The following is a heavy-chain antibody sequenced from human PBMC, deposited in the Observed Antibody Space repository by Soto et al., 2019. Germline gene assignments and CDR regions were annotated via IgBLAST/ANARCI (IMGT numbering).Heavy chain of an antibody. D-gene: IGHD3-10*01. Sequence: GGSLRLSCAASGFTFSSYAMSWVRQAPGKGLEWVSAISGSGGSTYYADSVKGRFTISRDNSKNTLYLQMNSLRAEDTAVSYCSKALAHYGSGSTGFFDSWGQGTLVTVSS. CDR1: GFTFSSYA. V-gene: IGHV3-23*01. J-gene: IGHJ4*02. CDR2: ISGSGGST. CDR3: SKALAHYGSGSTGFFDS.